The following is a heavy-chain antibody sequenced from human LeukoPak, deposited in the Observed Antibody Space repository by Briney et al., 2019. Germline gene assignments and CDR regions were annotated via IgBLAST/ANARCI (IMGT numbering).Heavy chain of an antibody. CDR2: IWYDGSDK. J-gene: IGHJ5*02. V-gene: IGHV3-33*01. CDR3: ARVLGDSGWYLGWFDP. Sequence: GRSLRLSCAASGFTFSSYGMHWVRQAPGKGLELVAVIWYDGSDKYYADTVKGRFTIPRDNSKNTLYLQMNSLRVEDTAVYYCARVLGDSGWYLGWFDPWGQGTLVTVSS. D-gene: IGHD6-19*01. CDR1: GFTFSSYG.